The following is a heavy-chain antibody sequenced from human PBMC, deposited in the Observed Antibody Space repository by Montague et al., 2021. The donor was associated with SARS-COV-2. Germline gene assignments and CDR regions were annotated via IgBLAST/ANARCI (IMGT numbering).Heavy chain of an antibody. CDR1: GGSVSSGSCY. D-gene: IGHD3-16*02. J-gene: IGHJ4*02. CDR2: IFYSGTT. Sequence: SETLSLTCSVSGGSVSSGSCYWSWIRQPPGKGLEWIGSIFYSGTTYSNPSLRSRIAISVDTSKNQFSLKVTSVTAADTAVYYCARHVTFGGVVVALDYWGQGHLVSVSS. CDR3: ARHVTFGGVVVALDY. V-gene: IGHV4-39*01.